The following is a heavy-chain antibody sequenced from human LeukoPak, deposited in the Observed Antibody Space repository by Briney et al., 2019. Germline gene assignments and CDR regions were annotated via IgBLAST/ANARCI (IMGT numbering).Heavy chain of an antibody. Sequence: GGSLRLSCAASGFNFDDYVMSWVRQAPGKGLEWVSGLNWNGVSTGYADSVKGRFTISRDNAKNSLYLQMNSLRAEDTAVYYCARDKGYYYDSSGHFYYFDYWGQGTLVTVSS. V-gene: IGHV3-20*04. CDR3: ARDKGYYYDSSGHFYYFDY. CDR1: GFNFDDYV. D-gene: IGHD3-22*01. CDR2: LNWNGVST. J-gene: IGHJ4*02.